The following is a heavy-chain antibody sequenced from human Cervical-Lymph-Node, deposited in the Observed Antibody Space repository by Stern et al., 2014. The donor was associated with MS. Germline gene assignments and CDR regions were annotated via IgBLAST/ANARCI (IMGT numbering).Heavy chain of an antibody. V-gene: IGHV3-21*01. J-gene: IGHJ5*02. CDR2: ISSSSSYI. D-gene: IGHD2-2*02. CDR1: GFTFSSYS. Sequence: EVHLVESGGGLVKPGGSLRLSCAASGFTFSSYSMNWVRQAPGKGLEWVSSISSSSSYIYYADSVKGRFTISRDNAKNSLYLQMNSLRAEDTAVYYCARDGSYCSSTSCYTLVSNWFDPWGQGTLVTVSS. CDR3: ARDGSYCSSTSCYTLVSNWFDP.